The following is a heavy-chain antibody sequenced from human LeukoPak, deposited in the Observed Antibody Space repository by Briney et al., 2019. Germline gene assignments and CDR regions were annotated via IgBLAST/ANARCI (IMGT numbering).Heavy chain of an antibody. Sequence: GRSLRLSCAASGFTFSSYGMHWVRQAPGKGLEWEAVISYDGSNKYCADSVKGRFTISRDDSKNTLYLQMNSLRAEDTAVYYCAKDRSSSWSFDYWGQGTLVTVSS. J-gene: IGHJ4*02. CDR1: GFTFSSYG. CDR3: AKDRSSSWSFDY. CDR2: ISYDGSNK. D-gene: IGHD6-13*01. V-gene: IGHV3-30*18.